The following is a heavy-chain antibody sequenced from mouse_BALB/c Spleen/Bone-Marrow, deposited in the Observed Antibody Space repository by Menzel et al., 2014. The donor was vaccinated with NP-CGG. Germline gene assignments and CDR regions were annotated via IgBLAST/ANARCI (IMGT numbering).Heavy chain of an antibody. Sequence: EVKPVESGGGLVQPGGSLKLSCATSGFTFSDYYMYWVRQTPEKRLEWVAYISNGGGSTYYPDTVKGRFTISRDNAKNTLYLQMSRLKSEDTAMYYCARHNYDETWFAYWGQGTLVTVSA. CDR1: GFTFSDYY. CDR3: ARHNYDETWFAY. D-gene: IGHD2-4*01. J-gene: IGHJ3*01. CDR2: ISNGGGST. V-gene: IGHV5-12*02.